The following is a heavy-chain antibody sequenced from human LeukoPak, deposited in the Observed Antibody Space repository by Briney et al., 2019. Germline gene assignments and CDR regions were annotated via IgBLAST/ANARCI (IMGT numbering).Heavy chain of an antibody. Sequence: ASVKVSCKASGYTFTSYYMHWVRQAPGQGLEWMGIINPSGGSTSYAQKFQGRVTMTRDTSTSTAYMELRSLRSDDTAVYYCARANMVRGVGLFFDRNWFDPWGQGTLVTVSS. CDR1: GYTFTSYY. D-gene: IGHD3-10*01. CDR2: INPSGGST. CDR3: ARANMVRGVGLFFDRNWFDP. V-gene: IGHV1-46*01. J-gene: IGHJ5*02.